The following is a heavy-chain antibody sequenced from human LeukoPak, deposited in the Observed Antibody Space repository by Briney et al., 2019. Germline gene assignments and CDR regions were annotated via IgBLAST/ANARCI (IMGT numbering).Heavy chain of an antibody. Sequence: GGSLRLSCTASGLIFRNYAMTWVCQAPRKGLEWVSTISGDGTETFYADSVKGRFTISRDNSKNTHYLQMSSLRAEDTGIYYCAKGGHYSFFDYWGQGTLVTVSS. CDR3: AKGGHYSFFDY. D-gene: IGHD4-11*01. CDR1: GLIFRNYA. CDR2: ISGDGTET. J-gene: IGHJ4*02. V-gene: IGHV3-23*01.